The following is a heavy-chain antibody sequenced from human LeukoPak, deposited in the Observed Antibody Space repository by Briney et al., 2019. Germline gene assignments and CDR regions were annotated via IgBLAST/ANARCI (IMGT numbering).Heavy chain of an antibody. CDR3: AKDLPVYSGTFDY. CDR2: ISGSGGST. CDR1: GLTFSSYA. Sequence: GGSLRLSCAAAGLTFSSYAMSLVRQAPGKGLEWVSAISGSGGSTYYADSVKGRFTISRDNSKNTLYLQMNSLRAEDTAVYYCAKDLPVYSGTFDYWGQGTLVTVSS. D-gene: IGHD5-18*01. V-gene: IGHV3-23*01. J-gene: IGHJ4*02.